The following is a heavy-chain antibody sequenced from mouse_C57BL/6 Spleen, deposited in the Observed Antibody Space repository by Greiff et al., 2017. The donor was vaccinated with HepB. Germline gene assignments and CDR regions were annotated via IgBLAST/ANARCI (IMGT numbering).Heavy chain of an antibody. CDR1: GYSITSGYD. CDR2: ISYSGST. J-gene: IGHJ4*01. Sequence: EVKLQESGPGMVKPSQSLSLTCTVTGYSITSGYDWHWIRHFPGNKLEWMGYISYSGSTNYNPSLKSRISITHDTSKNHFFLKLNSVTTEDTATYYCARSIYYDYDGDYAMDYWGQGTSVTVSS. D-gene: IGHD2-4*01. V-gene: IGHV3-1*01. CDR3: ARSIYYDYDGDYAMDY.